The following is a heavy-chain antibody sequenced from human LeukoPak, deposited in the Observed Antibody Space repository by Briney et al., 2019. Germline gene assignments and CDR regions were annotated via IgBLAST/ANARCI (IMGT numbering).Heavy chain of an antibody. Sequence: GGSLRLSCAASGFTFSSYGMHWVRQAPGKGLEWVSGLSVSGSSTYFADSVKGRFTISRDNSKNTLYLQMNSLGAEDTAVYYCAKVAPYGNYVFDRWGQGTLVTVSS. CDR1: GFTFSSYG. V-gene: IGHV3-23*01. J-gene: IGHJ4*02. D-gene: IGHD3-10*02. CDR2: LSVSGSST. CDR3: AKVAPYGNYVFDR.